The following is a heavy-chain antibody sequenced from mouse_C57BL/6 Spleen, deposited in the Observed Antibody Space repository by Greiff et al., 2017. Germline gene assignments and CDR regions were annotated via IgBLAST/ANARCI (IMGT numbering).Heavy chain of an antibody. Sequence: EVQLQQSGPELVKPGASVKISCKASGYTFTDYYMNWVKQSHGKSLEWIGDINPNNGGTSYNQKFKGKATLTVDKSSSTAYMELRSLTSEDSAVYYCARSHYYGSSYVGFDYWCQGTTLTVSS. CDR3: ARSHYYGSSYVGFDY. CDR2: INPNNGGT. CDR1: GYTFTDYY. J-gene: IGHJ2*01. V-gene: IGHV1-26*01. D-gene: IGHD1-1*01.